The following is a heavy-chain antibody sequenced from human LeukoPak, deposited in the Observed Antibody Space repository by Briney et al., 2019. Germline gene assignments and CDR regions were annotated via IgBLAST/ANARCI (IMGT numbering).Heavy chain of an antibody. CDR3: AKAITMIVVVTIQSYYFDY. V-gene: IGHV3-53*01. CDR1: GFTVSSNY. Sequence: GGSPRLSCAASGFTVSSNYMSWVRQAPGKGLEWVSVIYSGGSTYYADSVKGRFTISRDNSKNTLYLQMNSLRAEDTAVYYCAKAITMIVVVTIQSYYFDYWGQGTLVTVSS. CDR2: IYSGGST. D-gene: IGHD3-22*01. J-gene: IGHJ4*02.